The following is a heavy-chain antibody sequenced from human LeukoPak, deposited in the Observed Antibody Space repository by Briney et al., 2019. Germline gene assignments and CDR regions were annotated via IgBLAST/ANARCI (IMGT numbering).Heavy chain of an antibody. CDR1: GGSISSGSYY. J-gene: IGHJ4*02. V-gene: IGHV4-61*02. CDR2: IYTSGST. D-gene: IGHD3-22*01. Sequence: SQTLSLTCTVSGGSISSGSYYWSWIRQPAGKGLEWIGRIYTSGSTNYNPSLKSRVTISVDTSKNQFSLKLSSVTAADTAVYYCARQSSGYSFGIDYWGQGTLVTVSS. CDR3: ARQSSGYSFGIDY.